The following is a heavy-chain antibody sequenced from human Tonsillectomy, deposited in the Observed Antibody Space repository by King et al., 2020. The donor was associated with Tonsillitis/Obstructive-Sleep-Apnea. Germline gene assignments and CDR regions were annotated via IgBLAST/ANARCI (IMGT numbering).Heavy chain of an antibody. CDR2: IKSKNDGGTT. CDR1: GFTFNNAW. CDR3: TSLYPTYDCWSGYYTGAFDI. V-gene: IGHV3-15*01. J-gene: IGHJ3*02. Sequence: VQLVESGGGLVKPGGSLRLSCAASGFTFNNAWLSWVRQAPGKGLEWVGRIKSKNDGGTTDYAAPVKGSFTNSRDDSKNTLYLQMNSLKTEDTAVYYCTSLYPTYDCWSGYYTGAFDIWGQGTMVTVSS. D-gene: IGHD3-3*01.